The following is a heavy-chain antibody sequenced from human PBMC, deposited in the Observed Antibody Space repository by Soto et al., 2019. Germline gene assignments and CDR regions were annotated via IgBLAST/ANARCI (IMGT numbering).Heavy chain of an antibody. CDR1: GGSIYRSGYY. CDR3: GKVLVGATGHTDSDS. Sequence: SETLSLTCTVSGGSIYRSGYYWGWIRQPPGRGLEWIGNIDYNGVTYSNPSLKSRVTISRDTSKNQFSLKLTSVTAADTAPYYCGKVLVGATGHTDSDSWGPGTLVTVSS. CDR2: IDYNGVT. V-gene: IGHV4-39*01. J-gene: IGHJ4*02. D-gene: IGHD2-15*01.